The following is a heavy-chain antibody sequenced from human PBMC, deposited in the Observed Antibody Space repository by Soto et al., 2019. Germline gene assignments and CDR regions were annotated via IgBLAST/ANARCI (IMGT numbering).Heavy chain of an antibody. D-gene: IGHD2-15*01. CDR2: IDPSDSYT. CDR3: ARRVLVAATSPQRSLFDP. CDR1: GYSFTSYW. V-gene: IGHV5-10-1*01. J-gene: IGHJ5*02. Sequence: PGESLKISCKGSGYSFTSYWISWVRQMPGKGLEWMGRIDPSDSYTNYSPSFQGHVTISADKSISTAYLQWSSLKASDTAMYYCARRVLVAATSPQRSLFDPWGQGTLVTVSS.